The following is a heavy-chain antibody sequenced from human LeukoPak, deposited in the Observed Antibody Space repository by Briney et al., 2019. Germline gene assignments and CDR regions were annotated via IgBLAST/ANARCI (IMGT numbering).Heavy chain of an antibody. CDR3: ARGPRGWTEYFQH. V-gene: IGHV4-59*01. CDR1: GGSISTYY. CDR2: IYYSGST. Sequence: PSETLSLTCAVYGGSISTYYWSWIRQPPGKGLEWIGYIYYSGSTNYNPSLKSRVTISVDTSKNQFSLKLSSVTAADTAVYYCARGPRGWTEYFQHWGQGTLVTVSS. J-gene: IGHJ1*01. D-gene: IGHD3-10*01.